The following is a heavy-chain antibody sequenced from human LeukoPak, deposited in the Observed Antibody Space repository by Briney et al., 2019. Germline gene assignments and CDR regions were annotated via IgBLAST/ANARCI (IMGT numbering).Heavy chain of an antibody. CDR3: AKDIQRYLDWLDAFDI. V-gene: IGHV3-9*01. J-gene: IGHJ3*02. CDR1: GFTFDDYA. CDR2: ISWNSGSI. Sequence: GGSLRLSCAASGFTFDDYAMPWVRQAPGKGLEWVSDISWNSGSIGYADSVKGRFTISRDNAKNSLYLQMNSLRAEDTALYYCAKDIQRYLDWLDAFDIWGQGTMVTVSS. D-gene: IGHD3-9*01.